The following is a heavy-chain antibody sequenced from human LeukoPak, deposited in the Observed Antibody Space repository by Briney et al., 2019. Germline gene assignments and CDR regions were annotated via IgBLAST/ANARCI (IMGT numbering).Heavy chain of an antibody. CDR3: ARHVIAAEYFQH. CDR1: GGSIGSSSYY. D-gene: IGHD6-13*01. CDR2: IYYSGST. Sequence: PSETLSLTCTVSGGSIGSSSYYWGWIRQPPGKGLEWIGSIYYSGSTYYNPSLKSRVTISVDTSKNQFSLKLSSVTAADTAVYYCARHVIAAEYFQHWGQGTLVTVSS. V-gene: IGHV4-39*01. J-gene: IGHJ1*01.